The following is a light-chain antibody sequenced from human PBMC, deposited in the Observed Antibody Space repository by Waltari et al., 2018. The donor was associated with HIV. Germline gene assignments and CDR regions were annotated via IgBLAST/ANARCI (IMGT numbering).Light chain of an antibody. CDR3: QTWENGPKV. CDR1: SGHSRYA. J-gene: IGLJ3*02. V-gene: IGLV4-69*01. Sequence: QLVLTQSPSASASLGASVTLTCTLSSGHSRYAIPWHQQQPEKGPRYLMKVNSDGSHNKGDGIPDRFSGSSSGAERYLTISSLQSDDEADYYCQTWENGPKVFGGGTKLTVV. CDR2: VNSDGSH.